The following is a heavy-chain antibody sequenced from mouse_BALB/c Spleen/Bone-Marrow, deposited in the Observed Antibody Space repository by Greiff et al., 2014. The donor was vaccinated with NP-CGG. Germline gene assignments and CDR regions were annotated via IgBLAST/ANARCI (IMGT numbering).Heavy chain of an antibody. Sequence: GQLKESGAELVKPGGSVKLSCTASGFNIKDTYMHWGKQRPEQGLEGIGRIDPANGNTKYDPKFQGKATITADTSSNTAYLQLSSLTSEDTAVYYCASYRYGWYFDVWGAGTTVTVSS. V-gene: IGHV14-3*02. CDR1: GFNIKDTY. J-gene: IGHJ1*01. CDR3: ASYRYGWYFDV. CDR2: IDPANGNT. D-gene: IGHD2-14*01.